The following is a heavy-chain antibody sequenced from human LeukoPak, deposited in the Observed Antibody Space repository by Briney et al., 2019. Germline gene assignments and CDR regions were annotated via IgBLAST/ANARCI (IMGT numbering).Heavy chain of an antibody. J-gene: IGHJ4*02. CDR2: IYHSGYT. Sequence: SETLSLTCTVSGVSINSSSYYWGWIRQPPGKALEWIGSIYHSGYTYYNPSLKSRVTISVDTSKNQFSLKLSSVTAADTAVYYCARSSMFRGVTVDYRGQGTLVTVSS. CDR3: ARSSMFRGVTVDY. D-gene: IGHD3-10*01. CDR1: GVSINSSSYY. V-gene: IGHV4-39*01.